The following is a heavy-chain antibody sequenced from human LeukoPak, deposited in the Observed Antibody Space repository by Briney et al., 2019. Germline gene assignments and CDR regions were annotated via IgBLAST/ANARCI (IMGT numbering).Heavy chain of an antibody. D-gene: IGHD6-6*01. Sequence: SETLSLTCTVSDGSISSYYWSWIRQPPGKGLEWIGYIYYSGSTNYNPSLKSRVTISVDTSKNQFSLKLSSVTAADTAVYYCAGGRGSSYDYWGQGTLVTVSS. J-gene: IGHJ4*02. V-gene: IGHV4-59*01. CDR1: DGSISSYY. CDR2: IYYSGST. CDR3: AGGRGSSYDY.